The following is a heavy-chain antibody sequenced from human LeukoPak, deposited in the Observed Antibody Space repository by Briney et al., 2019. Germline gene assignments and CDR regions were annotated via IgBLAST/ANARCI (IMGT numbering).Heavy chain of an antibody. D-gene: IGHD3-22*01. J-gene: IGHJ4*02. Sequence: GGSLRLSCAASGFTFSSYGMHWVRQAPGKGLEWVAFIRYDGSNKYYADSVKGRFTISRDNSKNTLYLQMNSLRAEDTAVYYCATISPPLYYYDSSGPDYWGQGTLVTVSS. CDR3: ATISPPLYYYDSSGPDY. CDR1: GFTFSSYG. V-gene: IGHV3-30*02. CDR2: IRYDGSNK.